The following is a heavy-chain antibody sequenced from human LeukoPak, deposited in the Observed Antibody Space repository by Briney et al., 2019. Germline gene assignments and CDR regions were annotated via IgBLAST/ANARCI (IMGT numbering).Heavy chain of an antibody. V-gene: IGHV3-23*01. J-gene: IGHJ4*02. CDR3: AKDPMVRGSTYDS. Sequence: GGSLRLSCAASGFTFSTYAMTWVRQAPGKGPEWVSAIGRSGANTYYADSVEGRFTISRDNSKNTLYLKMNSLRAEDTAVYYCAKDPMVRGSTYDSWGQGTLVTVSS. CDR2: IGRSGANT. D-gene: IGHD3-10*01. CDR1: GFTFSTYA.